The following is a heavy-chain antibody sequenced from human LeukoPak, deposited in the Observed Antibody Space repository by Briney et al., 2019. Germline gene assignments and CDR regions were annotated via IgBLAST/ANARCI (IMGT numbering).Heavy chain of an antibody. J-gene: IGHJ2*01. Sequence: SETLSLTCAVYGGSFSGYYWSWIRQPPGKGLEWIGEINHSGSTNYNPSLKSRVTISVDTSKNQFSLKLSSVTAADTAVYYCARGRSGYYTRRWYFDLWGRGTLVTVSS. V-gene: IGHV4-34*01. CDR3: ARGRSGYYTRRWYFDL. CDR1: GGSFSGYY. D-gene: IGHD3-3*01. CDR2: INHSGST.